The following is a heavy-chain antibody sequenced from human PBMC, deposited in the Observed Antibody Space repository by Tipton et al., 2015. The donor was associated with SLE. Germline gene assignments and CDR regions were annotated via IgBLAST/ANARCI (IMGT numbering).Heavy chain of an antibody. D-gene: IGHD1-1*01. Sequence: GLVKPSETLSLTCTVSGGSISSGDYYWAWIRQPPGKGLEWIGYIYYIGDTYYNPSLKSRVTISVDTSKNQFSVKLTSVTAADTAVYYCARQGSTTDGLSYYYGMDVWGQGATVTVSS. CDR1: GGSISSGDYY. CDR3: ARQGSTTDGLSYYYGMDV. V-gene: IGHV4-30-4*08. CDR2: IYYIGDT. J-gene: IGHJ6*02.